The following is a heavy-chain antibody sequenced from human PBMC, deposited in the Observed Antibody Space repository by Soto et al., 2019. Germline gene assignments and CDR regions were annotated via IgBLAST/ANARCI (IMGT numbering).Heavy chain of an antibody. V-gene: IGHV4-61*08. Sequence: SETLSLTCTVSGGSVSTNGYYWSWVRQPPGKGLEWIGYIYHSGNTNYNPSLKSRVTITVDTSKNQFSLKLTFATAADTAVYYCAREGPMSHCTHGVCYWFDPWGQGTLVTVS. D-gene: IGHD2-8*01. CDR1: GGSVSTNGYY. J-gene: IGHJ5*02. CDR2: IYHSGNT. CDR3: AREGPMSHCTHGVCYWFDP.